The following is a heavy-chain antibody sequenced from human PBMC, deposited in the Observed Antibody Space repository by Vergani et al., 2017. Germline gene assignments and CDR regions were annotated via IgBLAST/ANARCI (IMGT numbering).Heavy chain of an antibody. D-gene: IGHD2-8*02. Sequence: EVQLVESGGGLIQPGGSLRLSCAASGFTVSSNYMSWVRQAPGKGLEWVSVIYSGGSTYYADSVKGRFTISRDNSKNTLYLQMNSLRAEDTAVYYCARDPHPLYDSTGDYWGQGTLVTVSS. CDR1: GFTVSSNY. CDR2: IYSGGST. V-gene: IGHV3-53*01. CDR3: ARDPHPLYDSTGDY. J-gene: IGHJ4*02.